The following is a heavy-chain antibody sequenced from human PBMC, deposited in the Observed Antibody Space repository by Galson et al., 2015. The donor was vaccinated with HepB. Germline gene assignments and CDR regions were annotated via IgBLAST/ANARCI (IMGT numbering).Heavy chain of an antibody. CDR1: GFIFNTYT. Sequence: SLRLSCAASGFIFNTYTMHWVRQAPGKGLEWVAAISSAGNTQFHADSVKGRFTFSRDNSENILYLEIDSLRVEDTAVYYCVRDAMGRGSGSYSAFDYWGQGTLVAVSS. V-gene: IGHV3-30*04. J-gene: IGHJ4*02. D-gene: IGHD1-26*01. CDR3: VRDAMGRGSGSYSAFDY. CDR2: ISSAGNTQ.